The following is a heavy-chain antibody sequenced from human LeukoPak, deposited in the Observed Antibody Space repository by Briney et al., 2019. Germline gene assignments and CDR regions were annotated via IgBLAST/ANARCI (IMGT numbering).Heavy chain of an antibody. V-gene: IGHV4-34*01. CDR2: INHSGST. CDR1: GGSFSGYY. CDR3: AKVGRGLKIFDY. D-gene: IGHD3-16*01. J-gene: IGHJ4*02. Sequence: SETLSLTCAVYGGSFSGYYWSWIRQPPGKGLEWIGEINHSGSTNYNPSLKSRVTISVDTSKNQFSLKLSSVTAADTAVYYCAKVGRGLKIFDYWGQGTLVTVSS.